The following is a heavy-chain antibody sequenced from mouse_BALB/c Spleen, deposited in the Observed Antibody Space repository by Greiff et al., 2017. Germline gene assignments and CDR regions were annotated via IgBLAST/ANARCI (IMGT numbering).Heavy chain of an antibody. Sequence: VQLQQSGAELVKPGASVKLSCTASGFNIKDTYMHWVKQRPEQGLEWIGRIDPANGNTKYDPKFQGKATITADTSSNTAYLQLSSLTSEDTAVYSCAPIYYGYGDGGYFDYWGQGTTLTVSS. J-gene: IGHJ2*01. V-gene: IGHV14-3*02. CDR1: GFNIKDTY. D-gene: IGHD2-2*01. CDR3: APIYYGYGDGGYFDY. CDR2: IDPANGNT.